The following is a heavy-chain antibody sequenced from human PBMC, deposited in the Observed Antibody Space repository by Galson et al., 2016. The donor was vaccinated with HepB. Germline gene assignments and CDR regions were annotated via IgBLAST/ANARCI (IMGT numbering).Heavy chain of an antibody. J-gene: IGHJ4*02. V-gene: IGHV3-23*01. CDR3: AKGREFEWALPASFDY. D-gene: IGHD1-26*01. CDR1: GFTFTNYA. CDR2: ISGSGAST. Sequence: SLRLSCAASGFTFTNYAVNWVRQAPGKRLEWVSSISGSGASTYYADSVKGRFTISRDNSKNTLFLQMNSLRAADTALYYCAKGREFEWALPASFDYWGQGTLLTVSS.